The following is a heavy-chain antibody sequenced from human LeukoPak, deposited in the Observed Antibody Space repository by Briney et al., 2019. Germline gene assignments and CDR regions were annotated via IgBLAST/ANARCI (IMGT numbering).Heavy chain of an antibody. V-gene: IGHV1-18*01. CDR1: GYTFTSYG. D-gene: IGHD3-10*01. CDR3: ARDLRYYGSGSYYKPGY. CDR2: ISAYNGNT. Sequence: ASVKVSCKASGYTFTSYGISWVRQAPGQGLEWMGWISAYNGNTNYAQKLQDRVTMTTDTSTSTAYMELRSLRSDDTAVYYCARDLRYYGSGSYYKPGYWGQGTLVTVSS. J-gene: IGHJ4*02.